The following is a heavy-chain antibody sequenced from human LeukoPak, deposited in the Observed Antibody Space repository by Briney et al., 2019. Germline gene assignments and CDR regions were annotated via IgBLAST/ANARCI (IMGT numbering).Heavy chain of an antibody. CDR3: ARHVSGRWFGDDYPYYADV. J-gene: IGHJ6*02. Sequence: SETLSLTCAVYGGSFSGYHWSWIRQNTGKGLEWIGEIDPYGGSNYNPSLKSRVTISVDASKNQFSLKLNSVTAAVTALYYCARHVSGRWFGDDYPYYADVWGQGTTVT. CDR1: GGSFSGYH. CDR2: IDPYGGS. D-gene: IGHD3-10*01. V-gene: IGHV4-34*01.